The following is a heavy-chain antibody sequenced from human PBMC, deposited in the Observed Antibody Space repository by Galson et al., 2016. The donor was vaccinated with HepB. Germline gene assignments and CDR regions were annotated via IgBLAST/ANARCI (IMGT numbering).Heavy chain of an antibody. CDR2: IYSGGST. J-gene: IGHJ6*02. Sequence: SLRLSCAASGFTVSSMTWVRQAPGKGLEWVSVIYSGGSTYYTDSVKGRFTISRDNSKYTVYLQMNSLRAEDTAMYHCATKQEGITMIRGVTVDYYRMDVWGQGTTVTVSS. V-gene: IGHV3-53*01. D-gene: IGHD3-10*01. CDR1: GFTVSS. CDR3: ATKQEGITMIRGVTVDYYRMDV.